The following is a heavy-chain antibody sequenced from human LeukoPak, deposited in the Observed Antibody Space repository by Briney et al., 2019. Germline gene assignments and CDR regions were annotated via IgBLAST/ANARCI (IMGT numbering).Heavy chain of an antibody. D-gene: IGHD1-26*01. J-gene: IGHJ6*02. CDR3: ARDIRGPTVSWYYGMDV. Sequence: ASVKVSCKASGYTFTTFGITWVRQAPGQGLEWMGWISAYNGNTNYAQKFQGRVTMTTDTSTSTAYMEVRSLRSDDTALYFCARDIRGPTVSWYYGMDVWGQGTTVTVSS. CDR2: ISAYNGNT. V-gene: IGHV1-18*01. CDR1: GYTFTTFG.